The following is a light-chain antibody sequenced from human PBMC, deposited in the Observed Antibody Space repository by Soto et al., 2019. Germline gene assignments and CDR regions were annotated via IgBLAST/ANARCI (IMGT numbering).Light chain of an antibody. CDR2: GAS. Sequence: DIVLTQSPGTLSLSPGEIAALSFSASQSVSSSYLAWYQQKPGQAPRLLIYGASNRATGIADRFSGSGSGTDFTLTISRLEPEDFAVYYCQQYDNSPLTFGGGTKVDIK. CDR3: QQYDNSPLT. V-gene: IGKV3-20*01. J-gene: IGKJ4*01. CDR1: QSVSSSY.